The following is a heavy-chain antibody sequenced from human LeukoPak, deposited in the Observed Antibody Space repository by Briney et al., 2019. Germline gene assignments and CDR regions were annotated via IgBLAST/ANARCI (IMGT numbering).Heavy chain of an antibody. D-gene: IGHD3-10*01. J-gene: IGHJ6*03. V-gene: IGHV1-69*05. CDR2: IIPIFGTA. CDR1: GGTFSSYA. Sequence: SVKVSCKASGGTFSSYAISWVRQAPGQGLEWMGGIIPIFGTANYAQKFQGRVTITTDESTSTAYMELSSLRSEDTAVYYCARGGSPLWFGELSYYYYYYMDVWGKGTTVTVSS. CDR3: ARGGSPLWFGELSYYYYYYMDV.